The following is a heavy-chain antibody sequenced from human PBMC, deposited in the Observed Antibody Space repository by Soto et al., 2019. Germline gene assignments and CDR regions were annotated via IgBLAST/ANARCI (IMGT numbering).Heavy chain of an antibody. CDR1: GYTFTSYG. CDR2: ISAYNGNT. CDR3: AIDCSGGSCLYFDY. V-gene: IGHV1-18*01. Sequence: ASVKVSCKASGYTFTSYGIGWVRQAPGQGLEWMGWISAYNGNTNYAQKLQGRVTMTTDTSTSTAYMELRSLRSDDTAVYYCAIDCSGGSCLYFDYWGQGTLVSVSS. D-gene: IGHD2-15*01. J-gene: IGHJ4*02.